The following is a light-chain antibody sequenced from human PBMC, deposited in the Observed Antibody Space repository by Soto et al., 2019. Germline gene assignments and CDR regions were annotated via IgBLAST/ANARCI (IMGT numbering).Light chain of an antibody. CDR3: QQRHMWPIT. Sequence: EIVKTQSPATLSLSPGERATLSCRASQSVSSYLAWYQQKPGQAPRLLIYGASSRATGIPDRFSGSGSGTDFTLTISSLEPEDSAVYYCQQRHMWPITFGQGTRLEIK. CDR2: GAS. CDR1: QSVSSY. V-gene: IGKV3-11*01. J-gene: IGKJ5*01.